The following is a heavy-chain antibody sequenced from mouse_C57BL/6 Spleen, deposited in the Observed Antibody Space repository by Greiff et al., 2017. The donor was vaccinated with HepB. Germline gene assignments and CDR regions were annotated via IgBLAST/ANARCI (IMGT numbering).Heavy chain of an antibody. CDR1: GYTFTDYE. CDR2: IDPETGGT. CDR3: TRDSNYGYFDV. J-gene: IGHJ1*03. D-gene: IGHD2-5*01. Sequence: VKLMESGAELVRPGASVTLSCKASGYTFTDYEMHWVKQTPVHGLEWIGAIDPETGGTAYNQKFKGKAILTADKSSSTAYMELRSLTSEDSAVYYCTRDSNYGYFDVWGTGTTVTVSS. V-gene: IGHV1-15*01.